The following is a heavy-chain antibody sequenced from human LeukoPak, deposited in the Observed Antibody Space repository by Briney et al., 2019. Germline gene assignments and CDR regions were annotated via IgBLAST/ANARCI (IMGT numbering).Heavy chain of an antibody. CDR3: AKTEYCGGDCYSGEIDY. V-gene: IGHV3-23*01. D-gene: IGHD2-21*02. Sequence: PGGSLRLSCAASGFTVSSNYMSWVRQAPGKGLEWVSAISGSGGSTYYADSVKGRFTISRDNSKNTLYLQMNSLRAEDTAVYYCAKTEYCGGDCYSGEIDYWGQGTLVTVSS. CDR2: ISGSGGST. J-gene: IGHJ4*02. CDR1: GFTVSSNY.